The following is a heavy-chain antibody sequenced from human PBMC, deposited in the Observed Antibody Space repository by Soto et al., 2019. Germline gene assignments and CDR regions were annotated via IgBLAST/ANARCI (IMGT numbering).Heavy chain of an antibody. CDR2: ISAHNGNK. CDR3: ARGLLAYFGMDV. Sequence: QVQLVQSGAEVKKPGASVKVSCKASGYTFSNYDISWVRQAPGQGLEWMAWISAHNGNKNYAENFQGRVTMTTDTSTSTAYLEVRSLSSDDTAVYYCARGLLAYFGMDVWSQGTPVTVS. CDR1: GYTFSNYD. V-gene: IGHV1-18*01. J-gene: IGHJ6*02.